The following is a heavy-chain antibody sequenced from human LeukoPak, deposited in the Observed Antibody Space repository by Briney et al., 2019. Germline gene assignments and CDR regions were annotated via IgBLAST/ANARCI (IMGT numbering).Heavy chain of an antibody. Sequence: TGGSLRLSCAASGFTFSSYAMSWVRQAPGKGLEWVSAISGSGGSTYYADSVKGRFTISRDNSKNTLYLQMNSLRAEDTAVYYCAKSRGSSWTYDAFDIWGQGTMVTVSS. CDR1: GFTFSSYA. D-gene: IGHD6-13*01. V-gene: IGHV3-23*01. CDR2: ISGSGGST. J-gene: IGHJ3*02. CDR3: AKSRGSSWTYDAFDI.